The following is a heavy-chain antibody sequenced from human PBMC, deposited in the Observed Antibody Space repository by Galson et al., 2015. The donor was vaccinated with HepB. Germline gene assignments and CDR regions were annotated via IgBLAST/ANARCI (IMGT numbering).Heavy chain of an antibody. Sequence: PALVKPTQTLTLTCTVSGFSLRNARMGVSWIRQPPGKALEWLAHIFSNDEKSYSTSLKSRLTISKDTSKSQVVLTMTNMDPVDTATYYCARIRRRIAAGENYYYYYMDVWGKGTTVTVSS. CDR3: ARIRRRIAAGENYYYYYMDV. CDR1: GFSLRNARMG. CDR2: IFSNDEK. V-gene: IGHV2-26*01. D-gene: IGHD6-25*01. J-gene: IGHJ6*03.